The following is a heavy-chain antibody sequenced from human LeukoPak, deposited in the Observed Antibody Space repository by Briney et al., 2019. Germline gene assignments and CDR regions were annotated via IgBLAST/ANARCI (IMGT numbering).Heavy chain of an antibody. J-gene: IGHJ2*01. V-gene: IGHV4-59*01. D-gene: IGHD2-2*01. CDR1: GGSISSYY. CDR2: IYYSGST. Sequence: PSETLSLTCTVSGGSISSYYWSWIRQPPGKGLEWIGYIYYSGSTNYNPSLKSRVTISVDTSKNQFSLKLSSVTAADTAVYYCAREYQSWYFDLWGRGTLVTVSS. CDR3: AREYQSWYFDL.